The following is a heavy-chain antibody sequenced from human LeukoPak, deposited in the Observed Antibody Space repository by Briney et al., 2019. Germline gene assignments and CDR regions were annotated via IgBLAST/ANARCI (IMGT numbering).Heavy chain of an antibody. J-gene: IGHJ4*02. V-gene: IGHV4-4*02. D-gene: IGHD6-19*01. CDR2: IYQSGIT. Sequence: SGTLSLTCGVSGDSISSGNYWNWVRQPPGKGLEWIGDIYQSGITNYNPSLKSRVTMSVDKSKNEFSLKLDSVTAADTAVYYCARDPRPRGGWFYFDYWGQGILVTVS. CDR1: GDSISSGNY. CDR3: ARDPRPRGGWFYFDY.